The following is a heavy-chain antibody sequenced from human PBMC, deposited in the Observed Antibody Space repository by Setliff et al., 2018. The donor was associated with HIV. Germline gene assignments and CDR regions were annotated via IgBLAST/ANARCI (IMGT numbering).Heavy chain of an antibody. J-gene: IGHJ6*03. CDR3: ARLNGDYPSYYYLDV. Sequence: SETLSLTCTVSGVSLSSDNYYWTWIRQSPGKGLEWIGHIYYSGTTQYTPSLQSRVSVLVDRSKNQFSLRLRPVTVADTAVYYCARLNGDYPSYYYLDVWGKGTTVTVSS. V-gene: IGHV4-31*03. D-gene: IGHD4-17*01. CDR2: IYYSGTT. CDR1: GVSLSSDNYY.